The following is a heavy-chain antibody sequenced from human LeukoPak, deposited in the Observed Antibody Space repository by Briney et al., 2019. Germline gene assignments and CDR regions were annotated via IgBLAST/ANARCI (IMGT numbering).Heavy chain of an antibody. CDR2: IYYSGST. Sequence: SETLSLTCTVSGGSISRSRYYWGWIRRHPGKGLEWIGSIYYSGSTYYSPSLKSRVTISVDTSKNQFSLKLSSVTAADTAVYYCAARYGDLDYWGQGTLVTVSS. J-gene: IGHJ4*02. D-gene: IGHD4-17*01. V-gene: IGHV4-39*01. CDR1: GGSISRSRYY. CDR3: AARYGDLDY.